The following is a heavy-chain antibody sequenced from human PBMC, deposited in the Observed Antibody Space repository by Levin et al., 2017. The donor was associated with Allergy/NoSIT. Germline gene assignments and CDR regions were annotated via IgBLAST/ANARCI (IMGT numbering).Heavy chain of an antibody. CDR1: GFTVSSNY. CDR2: IYSGGST. CDR3: ARDQGSGRPWDV. V-gene: IGHV3-66*01. Sequence: GESLKISCAASGFTVSSNYMSWVRQAPGKGLEWVSVIYSGGSTYYADSVKGRFTISRDNSKNTLYLQMNSLRAEDTAVYYCARDQGSGRPWDVWGQGTLVTVSS. D-gene: IGHD6-19*01. J-gene: IGHJ4*02.